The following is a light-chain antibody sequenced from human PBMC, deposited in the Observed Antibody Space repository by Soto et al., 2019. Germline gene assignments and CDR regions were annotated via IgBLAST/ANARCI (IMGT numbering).Light chain of an antibody. Sequence: QSALTQPASVSGSPGQSITISCTGTSSDVGGYNYVSWYQQHPGKAPKLMIYDVSNRPSGVSNRFSGSKSGNTASLTISGLQADDEADYYCSSYTSSSTLDVFGVGTKLTVL. J-gene: IGLJ2*01. CDR1: SSDVGGYNY. V-gene: IGLV2-14*01. CDR3: SSYTSSSTLDV. CDR2: DVS.